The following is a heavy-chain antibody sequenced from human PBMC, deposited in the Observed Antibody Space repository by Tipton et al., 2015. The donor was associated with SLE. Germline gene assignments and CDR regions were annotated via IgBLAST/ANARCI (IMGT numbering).Heavy chain of an antibody. CDR2: VSKTGTT. CDR1: GGSSSGYY. V-gene: IGHV4-34*01. CDR3: ARLRKPYTYGSGGYYIDY. D-gene: IGHD3-3*01. J-gene: IGHJ4*02. Sequence: LRLSCAVYGGSSSGYYWSWVRQSPGKGLEWFGSVSKTGTTFYKPSLKSRLAISVDTSKNQFSLKLSSVTAADTAVYHCARLRKPYTYGSGGYYIDYWGQGTLVTVSS.